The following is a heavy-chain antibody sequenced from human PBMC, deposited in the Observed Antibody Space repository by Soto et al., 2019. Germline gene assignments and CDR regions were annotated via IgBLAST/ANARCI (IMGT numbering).Heavy chain of an antibody. CDR3: VRDYDPRY. CDR2: IKPDGSER. V-gene: IGHV3-7*01. D-gene: IGHD5-12*01. Sequence: VGSLRLSCVASEFTSSYYWMSWVRQAPGKGLEWVANIKPDGSERYHVASVQGRFTISRDNAKNALYLQMNSLRAEDTAVYYCVRDYDPRYWGQGTLVTVSS. J-gene: IGHJ4*02. CDR1: EFTSSYYW.